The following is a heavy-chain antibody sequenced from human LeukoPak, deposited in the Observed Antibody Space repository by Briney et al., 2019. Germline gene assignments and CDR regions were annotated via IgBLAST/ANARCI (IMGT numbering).Heavy chain of an antibody. CDR1: GFTFSSYY. V-gene: IGHV3-23*01. CDR2: IDKGGGTT. J-gene: IGHJ4*02. Sequence: PGGSLRLSRAASGFTFSSYYMSWARQAPGKGLEWVSGIDKGGGTTYYADSVKGRFTISRDNSKNTLYLQMSSPRAEDTAVYYCAKDLSWWGSDCWGQGTLVTVS. CDR3: AKDLSWWGSDC. D-gene: IGHD2-21*01.